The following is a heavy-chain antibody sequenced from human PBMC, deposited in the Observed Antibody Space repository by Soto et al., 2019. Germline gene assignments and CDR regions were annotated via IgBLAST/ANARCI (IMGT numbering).Heavy chain of an antibody. J-gene: IGHJ4*02. D-gene: IGHD4-17*01. CDR3: ATSETWPYGPGSPSLDY. CDR1: GFILSTFG. Sequence: EVQLVESGGGLVQPGWSLRLSCAASGFILSTFGINWVRQAPGKGLEWVSAISYSISTKYYADSVKGRFTISRDNAKNSLYLQMNSLKVEDTAVYYCATSETWPYGPGSPSLDYWGQGTLVTVSS. V-gene: IGHV3-48*01. CDR2: ISYSISTK.